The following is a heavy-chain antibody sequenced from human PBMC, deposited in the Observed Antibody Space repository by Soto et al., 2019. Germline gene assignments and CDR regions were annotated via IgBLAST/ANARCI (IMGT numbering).Heavy chain of an antibody. D-gene: IGHD4-4*01. J-gene: IGHJ6*02. CDR3: AKSSTAEYYYYGMDV. V-gene: IGHV3-30*18. CDR1: GLTFSSYG. Sequence: QVYLVESGGGVVQPGRSLRLSCAASGLTFSSYGMHWVRQAPGKGLEWVAVISYDGSNKYYADSGKGRLTISRDNSKNTVYLQMNSLRAEDTAVYYCAKSSTAEYYYYGMDVWGQGTTVTVSS. CDR2: ISYDGSNK.